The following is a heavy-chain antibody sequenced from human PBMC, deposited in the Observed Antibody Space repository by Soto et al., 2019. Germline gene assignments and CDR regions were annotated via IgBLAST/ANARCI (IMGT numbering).Heavy chain of an antibody. CDR3: ARTSLGGIVVVPAAHDP. CDR1: GGSISSGGYY. CDR2: IYYSGST. J-gene: IGHJ5*02. Sequence: SETLSLTCTVSGGSISSGGYYWSWIRQHPGKGLEWIEYIYYSGSTYYNPSLKSRVTISVDTSKNQFSLKLSSVTAADTAVYYCARTSLGGIVVVPAAHDPWGQGTLVTVSS. V-gene: IGHV4-31*03. D-gene: IGHD2-2*01.